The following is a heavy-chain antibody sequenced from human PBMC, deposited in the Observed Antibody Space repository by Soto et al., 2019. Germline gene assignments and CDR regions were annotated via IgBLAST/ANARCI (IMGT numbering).Heavy chain of an antibody. CDR2: INHSGST. CDR3: ARGAAVTIFGVVLGWFDP. J-gene: IGHJ5*02. D-gene: IGHD3-3*01. Sequence: QVQLQQWGAGLLKPSETLSLTCAVYGGSFSGYYWSWIHQPPGKGLEWIGEINHSGSTNYNPSLKSRVTISVDTSKNQFSLKLSSVTAADTAVYYCARGAAVTIFGVVLGWFDPWGQGTLVTVSS. V-gene: IGHV4-34*01. CDR1: GGSFSGYY.